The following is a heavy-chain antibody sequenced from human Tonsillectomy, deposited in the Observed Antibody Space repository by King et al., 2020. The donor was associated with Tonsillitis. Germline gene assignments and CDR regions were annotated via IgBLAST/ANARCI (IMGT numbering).Heavy chain of an antibody. CDR3: AREPTWDLQLPPGY. CDR2: IYSGGST. CDR1: GFTVSSNY. Sequence: VQLVESGGGLVQPGGSLRLSCAASGFTVSSNYMSWVRQAPGKGLEWVSVIYSGGSTYYADSVKGRFTISRDNSKNTLYLQMNSLRAEDTAVYYCAREPTWDLQLPPGYWGQGTLVTVSS. D-gene: IGHD2-2*01. V-gene: IGHV3-66*01. J-gene: IGHJ4*02.